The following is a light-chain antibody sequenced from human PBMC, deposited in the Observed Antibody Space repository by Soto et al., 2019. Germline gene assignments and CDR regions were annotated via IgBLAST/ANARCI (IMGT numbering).Light chain of an antibody. CDR2: GAS. Sequence: EIVLTQSPGTLSLSPGERATLSCRASQRISSDYLAWYQQRPGQDPRLLVYGASNRATDIPDMFSGSGSGTYFTLTISTLEPENFAVYSCQQDGWSPYTFGRGTKLDIK. J-gene: IGKJ2*01. V-gene: IGKV3-20*01. CDR1: QRISSDY. CDR3: QQDGWSPYT.